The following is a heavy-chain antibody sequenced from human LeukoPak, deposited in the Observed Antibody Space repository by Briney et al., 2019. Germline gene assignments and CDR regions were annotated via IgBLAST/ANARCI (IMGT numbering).Heavy chain of an antibody. D-gene: IGHD3-10*01. CDR3: ARAFTMVRGVIIPYNWFDP. CDR2: INPSGGST. V-gene: IGHV1-46*01. CDR1: GYTFTSYY. J-gene: IGHJ5*02. Sequence: ASVKVSCKASGYTFTSYYMHWVRQAPGQGLEWMGIINPSGGSTSYAQKFQGRVTTTRDTSTSTVYMELSSLRSEDTAVYYCARAFTMVRGVIIPYNWFDPWGQGTLVTVSS.